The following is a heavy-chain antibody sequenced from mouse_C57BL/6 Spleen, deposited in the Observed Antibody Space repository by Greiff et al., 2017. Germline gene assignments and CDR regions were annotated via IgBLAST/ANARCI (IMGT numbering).Heavy chain of an antibody. CDR1: GFTFSDSG. Sequence: DVKLVESGGGLVKPGGSLKLSCAASGFTFSDSGLHWVRQAPEKGLEWVANISSGSSNIYYADTVKGRFTISRDNAKNTLFLQMTSLRSEDTAMYYCARSYSNWGYFDVWGTGTTVTVSS. CDR3: ARSYSNWGYFDV. V-gene: IGHV5-17*01. CDR2: ISSGSSNI. D-gene: IGHD2-5*01. J-gene: IGHJ1*03.